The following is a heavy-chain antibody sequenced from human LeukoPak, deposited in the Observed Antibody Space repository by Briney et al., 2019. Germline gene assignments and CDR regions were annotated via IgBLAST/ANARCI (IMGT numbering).Heavy chain of an antibody. CDR2: IYYSGST. J-gene: IGHJ6*03. D-gene: IGHD3-16*01. CDR3: ARETSQKGAHYMDV. V-gene: IGHV4-59*01. CDR1: GGSISSYY. Sequence: SETLSLTCTVSGGSISSYYWSWIRQSPGKGLEWIGYIYYSGSTNYNPSLKSRVTISVDTSKNQFSLKLSSVTAADTAVYYCARETSQKGAHYMDVWGKGTTVTISS.